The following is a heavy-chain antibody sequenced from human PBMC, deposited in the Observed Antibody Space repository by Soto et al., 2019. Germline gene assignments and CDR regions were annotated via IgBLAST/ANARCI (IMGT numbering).Heavy chain of an antibody. J-gene: IGHJ6*03. CDR3: ASTPHASWPYYYYYMDV. Sequence: ASVKVSCKASGYTFTSYGISWVRQAPGQGLEWMGWISAYNGNTNYAQKLQGRVTMTTDTSTSTAYMELRSLRSDDTAVYYCASTPHASWPYYYYYMDVWGKGTKVTVSS. CDR1: GYTFTSYG. CDR2: ISAYNGNT. V-gene: IGHV1-18*01. D-gene: IGHD2-15*01.